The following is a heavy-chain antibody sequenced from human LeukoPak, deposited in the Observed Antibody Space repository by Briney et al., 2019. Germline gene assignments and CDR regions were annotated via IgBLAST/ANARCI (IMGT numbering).Heavy chain of an antibody. CDR2: IKQDGSEK. V-gene: IGHV3-7*01. CDR3: ARGNNRREDY. J-gene: IGHJ4*02. CDR1: GFTFSSYE. D-gene: IGHD1-14*01. Sequence: GGSLRLSCAASGFTFSSYEMNWVRQTPKKGLEWVAHIKQDGSEKYYVDSVKGRFSISRDNANNSLYLQLNSLRAEDMGVYYCARGNNRREDYWGQGTLVTVSS.